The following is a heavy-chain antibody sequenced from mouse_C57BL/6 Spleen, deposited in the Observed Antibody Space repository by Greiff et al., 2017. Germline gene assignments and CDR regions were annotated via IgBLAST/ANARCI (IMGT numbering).Heavy chain of an antibody. CDR2: IDPETGGT. Sequence: QVQLQQSGAELVRPGASVTLSCKASGYTFTDYEMHWVTQTPVHGLEWIGAIDPETGGTAYNQKFKGKAILTADKSSSTAYMELRSLTSEDSAVYYCTRAYGSSYDYAMDYWGQGTSVTVSS. CDR3: TRAYGSSYDYAMDY. V-gene: IGHV1-15*01. D-gene: IGHD1-1*01. CDR1: GYTFTDYE. J-gene: IGHJ4*01.